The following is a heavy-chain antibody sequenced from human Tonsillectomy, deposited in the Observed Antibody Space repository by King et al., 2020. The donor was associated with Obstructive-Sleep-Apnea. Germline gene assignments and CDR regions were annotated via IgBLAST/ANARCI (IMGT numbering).Heavy chain of an antibody. D-gene: IGHD5-18*01. CDR1: GDSISSYY. CDR2: IYYSGST. Sequence: QLQESGPGLVKPSETLSLTCTVSGDSISSYYWTWIRQPPGKTLEWIGYIYYSGSTNYNPSLKSRVTISVDTSKNQFSLKLSSVTAADTAVYYCARDLLGYRYGPGFDPWGQGTLVTVSS. J-gene: IGHJ5*02. V-gene: IGHV4-59*01. CDR3: ARDLLGYRYGPGFDP.